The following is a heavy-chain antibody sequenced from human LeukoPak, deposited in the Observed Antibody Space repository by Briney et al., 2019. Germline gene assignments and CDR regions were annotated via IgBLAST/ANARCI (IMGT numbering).Heavy chain of an antibody. CDR3: ARDWAVAATGYYFDY. Sequence: PGGSLRLSCAASGFTFSSYSMNWVRQAPGKGLEWVSYISSSSSSTIYYADSVKGRFTISRDNAKNSLYLQMNSLRAEDTAVYYCARDWAVAATGYYFDYWGRGTLVTVSS. J-gene: IGHJ4*02. CDR1: GFTFSSYS. V-gene: IGHV3-48*01. CDR2: ISSSSSSTI. D-gene: IGHD6-19*01.